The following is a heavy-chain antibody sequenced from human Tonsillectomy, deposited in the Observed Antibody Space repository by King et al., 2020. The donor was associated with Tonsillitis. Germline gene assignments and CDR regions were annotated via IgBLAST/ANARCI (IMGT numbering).Heavy chain of an antibody. CDR1: GFTFDDYG. J-gene: IGHJ6*03. CDR2: INWNGGST. CDR3: AREGTMVRGVTTPYHYMAV. V-gene: IGHV3-20*01. D-gene: IGHD3-10*01. Sequence: VQLVESGGGVVRPGGSLRLSCAASGFTFDDYGMSWVRQAPGKGLEWVSGINWNGGSTGYADSVKGRFTISRDNAKNSLYLQMNSLRAEDTALYDCAREGTMVRGVTTPYHYMAVWGKGTTVTVSS.